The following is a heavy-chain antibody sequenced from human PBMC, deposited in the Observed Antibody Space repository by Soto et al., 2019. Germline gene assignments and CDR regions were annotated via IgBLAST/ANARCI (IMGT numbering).Heavy chain of an antibody. J-gene: IGHJ4*02. CDR2: INAGNGNT. D-gene: IGHD6-19*01. CDR1: GYTFTSYA. V-gene: IGHV1-3*01. Sequence: GASVKVSCTASGYTFTSYAMHWVRQAPGQRLEWMGWINAGNGNTKYSQKFQGRVTITRGTSASTAYMELSSLRSEDTAVYYCARAVAVPADFDYWGQGTLVTVSS. CDR3: ARAVAVPADFDY.